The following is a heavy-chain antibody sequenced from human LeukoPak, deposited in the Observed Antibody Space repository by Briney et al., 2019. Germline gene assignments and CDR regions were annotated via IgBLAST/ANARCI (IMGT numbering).Heavy chain of an antibody. D-gene: IGHD2-15*01. CDR1: GGSIISSDYH. V-gene: IGHV4-39*01. CDR3: ARHCCSGPAKRVFDI. Sequence: SETLSLTCTVSGGSIISSDYHWGWVRQPPGKGLGWIGTISYSGNTDYNPSLRSRVTISVDTSNNQFSLRLGSVTAADTAVYHCARHCCSGPAKRVFDIWGQGTMVTVSS. CDR2: ISYSGNT. J-gene: IGHJ3*02.